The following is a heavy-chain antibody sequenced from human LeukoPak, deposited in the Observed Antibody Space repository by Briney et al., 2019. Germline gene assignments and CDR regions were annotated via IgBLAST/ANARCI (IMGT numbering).Heavy chain of an antibody. CDR2: IKSKTDGGTT. D-gene: IGHD1-26*01. J-gene: IGHJ4*02. CDR1: GFTFSNAW. V-gene: IGHV3-15*01. CDR3: TTALGATDDFDY. Sequence: PGGSLRLSCAAYGFTFSNAWMSWVRQAPGKGLEWVGRIKSKTDGGTTDYAAPVKGRFTISRDDSKNTLYLQMNSLKTEDTAVYYCTTALGATDDFDYWGQGTLVTVSS.